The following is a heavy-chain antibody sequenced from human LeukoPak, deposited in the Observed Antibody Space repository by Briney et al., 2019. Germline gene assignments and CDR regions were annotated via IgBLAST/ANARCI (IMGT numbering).Heavy chain of an antibody. CDR2: ISGSGGST. CDR3: ARDGAAMPGQVFWYFDL. V-gene: IGHV3-23*01. D-gene: IGHD6-13*01. Sequence: GGSLRLSCAASGFTFSSYAMSWVRQAPGKGLEWVSAISGSGGSTYYADSVKGRFTVSRDNSRNTLYLQMNSLRVEDTAVYYCARDGAAMPGQVFWYFDLWGRGTPVTVSS. CDR1: GFTFSSYA. J-gene: IGHJ2*01.